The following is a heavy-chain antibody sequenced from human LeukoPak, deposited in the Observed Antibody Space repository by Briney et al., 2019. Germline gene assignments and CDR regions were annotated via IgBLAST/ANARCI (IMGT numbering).Heavy chain of an antibody. V-gene: IGHV3-23*01. CDR1: GFSFGTYW. CDR2: ISTTGGTT. D-gene: IGHD1-26*01. J-gene: IGHJ4*02. Sequence: GGSLRLSCAASGFSFGTYWMHWVRQTPGKGLEWVSAISTTGGTTYYADSVKGRFTISRDNSKNTLYLQMNSLRAEDTAVYYCAKRERVGTTIGHWGQGTLVTVSS. CDR3: AKRERVGTTIGH.